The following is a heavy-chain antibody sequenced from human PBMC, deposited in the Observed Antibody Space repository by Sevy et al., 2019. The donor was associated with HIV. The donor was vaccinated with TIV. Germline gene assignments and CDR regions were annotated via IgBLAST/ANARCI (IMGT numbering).Heavy chain of an antibody. CDR2: IYSGGST. V-gene: IGHV3-53*01. Sequence: GGSLRLSCAASGFTVSSNYMSWVRQAPGKGLEWVSVIYSGGSTYYADSVKGRFTISRDNSKNTLYLQMNSLRAEDTAGYYCARDQRGDSYGPPPELVYYGMDVWGQGTTVTVSS. CDR3: ARDQRGDSYGPPPELVYYGMDV. J-gene: IGHJ6*02. CDR1: GFTVSSNY. D-gene: IGHD5-18*01.